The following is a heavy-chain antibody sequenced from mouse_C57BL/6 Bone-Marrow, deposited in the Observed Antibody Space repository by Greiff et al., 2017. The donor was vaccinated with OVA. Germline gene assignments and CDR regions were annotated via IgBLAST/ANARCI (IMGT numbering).Heavy chain of an antibody. CDR2: INSDGGST. J-gene: IGHJ4*01. CDR3: ALLWSLYYYAMDY. D-gene: IGHD2-1*01. V-gene: IGHV5-2*01. CDR1: EYEFPSHD. Sequence: DVKLQESGGGLVQPGESLKLSCESNEYEFPSHDMSWVRKTPEKRLELVAAINSDGGSTYYPDTMERRFIISRDNTKKTLYLQMSSLRSEDTALYYCALLWSLYYYAMDYWGQGTSVTVSS.